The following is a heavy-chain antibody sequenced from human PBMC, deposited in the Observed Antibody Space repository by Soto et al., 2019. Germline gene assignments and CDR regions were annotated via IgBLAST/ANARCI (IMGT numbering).Heavy chain of an antibody. V-gene: IGHV3-66*01. J-gene: IGHJ6*03. D-gene: IGHD6-13*01. Sequence: GGSLRLSCAASGFTVSSNYMSWVRQAPGKGLEWVSVIYSGGSTYYADSVKGRFTISRDNSKNTLYLQMNSLRAEDTAVYYCARDHSSSWYDYYYYMDVWGKGTTVTVSS. CDR2: IYSGGST. CDR1: GFTVSSNY. CDR3: ARDHSSSWYDYYYYMDV.